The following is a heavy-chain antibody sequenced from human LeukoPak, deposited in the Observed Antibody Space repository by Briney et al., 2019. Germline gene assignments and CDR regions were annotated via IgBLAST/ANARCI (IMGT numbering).Heavy chain of an antibody. CDR2: ISAYNGNT. Sequence: ASVKVSCKASGYTFTSYGISWVRQAPGQGLEWMGWISAYNGNTNYAQKLQGRVTMTTDTSTSTAHMGLRSLRSDDTAVYYCARGGVRTVVRFDFDYWGQGTLVTVSS. CDR1: GYTFTSYG. V-gene: IGHV1-18*01. CDR3: ARGGVRTVVRFDFDY. J-gene: IGHJ4*02. D-gene: IGHD4-23*01.